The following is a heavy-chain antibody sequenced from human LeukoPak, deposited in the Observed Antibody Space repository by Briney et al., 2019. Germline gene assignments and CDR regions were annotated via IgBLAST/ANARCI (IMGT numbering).Heavy chain of an antibody. CDR2: MNPNSGNT. J-gene: IGHJ3*02. V-gene: IGHV1-8*03. Sequence: GASVKVSCKASGYTFTSYDINWVRQATGQGLEWMGWMNPNSGNTGYAQKFQGRVTITRNTSISTAYMELSSLRSEDTAVYYCARGPLTRPYYDFWSGYYDDAFDIWGQGTMVTVSS. D-gene: IGHD3-3*01. CDR3: ARGPLTRPYYDFWSGYYDDAFDI. CDR1: GYTFTSYD.